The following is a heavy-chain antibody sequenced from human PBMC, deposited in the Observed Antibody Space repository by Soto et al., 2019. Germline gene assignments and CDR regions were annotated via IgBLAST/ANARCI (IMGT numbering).Heavy chain of an antibody. CDR2: IWYDGSNK. V-gene: IGHV3-33*01. CDR3: VSWLPTMRVY. J-gene: IGHJ4*02. Sequence: GGSLRLSCAASGFTFSSYGMHWVRQAPGKGLEWVAVIWYDGSNKYYADSVKGRFTISRDNSKNTLYLQMNSLRAEDTAVYYCVSWLPTMRVYWGQGTLVTGSS. D-gene: IGHD6-19*01. CDR1: GFTFSSYG.